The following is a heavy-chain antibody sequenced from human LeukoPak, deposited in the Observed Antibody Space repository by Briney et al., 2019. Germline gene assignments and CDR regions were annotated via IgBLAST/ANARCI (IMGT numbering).Heavy chain of an antibody. V-gene: IGHV1-69*04. Sequence: GASVKVSCKASGGTFSSYAISWVRQAPGQGLEWMGRIIPILGIANYAQKFQGRVTITADKSTSTAYMELSGLRSEDTAVYYCARDLEGRFDPWGQGTLVTVSS. CDR1: GGTFSSYA. CDR2: IIPILGIA. CDR3: ARDLEGRFDP. J-gene: IGHJ5*02.